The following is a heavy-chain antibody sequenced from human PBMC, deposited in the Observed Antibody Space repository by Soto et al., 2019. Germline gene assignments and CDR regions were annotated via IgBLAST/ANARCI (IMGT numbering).Heavy chain of an antibody. Sequence: ASVKVSCKVSGYTLTELSMHWVRQAPGKGLEWMGGFDPEDGETIYAQKFQGRVTMTEDTSTDTAYMELNSLRAEDTAVYYCASSPGWDYDDLNDAFDIWGQGTMVTVSS. CDR3: ASSPGWDYDDLNDAFDI. CDR2: FDPEDGET. CDR1: GYTLTELS. D-gene: IGHD4-17*01. V-gene: IGHV1-24*01. J-gene: IGHJ3*02.